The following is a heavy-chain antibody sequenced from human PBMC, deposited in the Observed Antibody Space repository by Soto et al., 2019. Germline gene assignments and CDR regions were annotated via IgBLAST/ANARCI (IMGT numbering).Heavy chain of an antibody. CDR1: GFTFSSYW. V-gene: IGHV3-7*01. CDR2: IKQDGSEK. J-gene: IGHJ6*02. CDR3: ARWWGDSSGYHYYYYYGMDV. Sequence: GGSLRLSCVASGFTFSSYWMSWVRQAPGKGLEWVANIKQDGSEKYYVDSVKGRFTISRDNAKNSLYLQMNSLRAEDTAVYYCARWWGDSSGYHYYYYYGMDVWGQGTTVTVSS. D-gene: IGHD3-22*01.